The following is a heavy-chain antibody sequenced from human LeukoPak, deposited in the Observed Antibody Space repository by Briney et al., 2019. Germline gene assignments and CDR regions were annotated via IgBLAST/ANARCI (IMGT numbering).Heavy chain of an antibody. J-gene: IGHJ4*02. Sequence: GGSVRLSCTASGFTFGDYAMSWFRQAPGKGLEWVGFIRSKAYGGTTEYAASVKGRFTISRDDSKSIAYLQMNSLKTEDTAVYYCTRDRVGATFDYWGQGTLVTVSS. CDR2: IRSKAYGGTT. D-gene: IGHD1-26*01. CDR1: GFTFGDYA. V-gene: IGHV3-49*03. CDR3: TRDRVGATFDY.